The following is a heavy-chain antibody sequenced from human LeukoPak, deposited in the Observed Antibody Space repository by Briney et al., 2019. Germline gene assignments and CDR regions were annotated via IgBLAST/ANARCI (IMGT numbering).Heavy chain of an antibody. V-gene: IGHV4-39*01. CDR1: GGSISSSSYY. Sequence: SETLSLTCTVSGGSISSSSYYWGWIRQPPGKGLEWIGSVFYSGSTYYNPSLKSRVTISVDTSKNQFSLKLSSVTAADTAVYYCATSSGNYYYWGQGTLVTVSS. CDR2: VFYSGST. J-gene: IGHJ4*02. D-gene: IGHD1-26*01. CDR3: ATSSGNYYY.